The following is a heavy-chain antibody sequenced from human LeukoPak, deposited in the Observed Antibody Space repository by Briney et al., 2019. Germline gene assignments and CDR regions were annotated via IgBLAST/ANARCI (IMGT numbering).Heavy chain of an antibody. CDR2: IFYSGST. V-gene: IGHV4-39*01. J-gene: IGHJ4*02. CDR3: AKQQLVRCFDY. Sequence: PSETLSLTCTVSGGSITSSSYYWGWIRQPPGKGLEWIGSIFYSGSTYYNPSLKGRVTISVDTSKTQFSLKLSSVTAADTAVYYCAKQQLVRCFDYWGQGTLVTVSS. CDR1: GGSITSSSYY. D-gene: IGHD6-13*01.